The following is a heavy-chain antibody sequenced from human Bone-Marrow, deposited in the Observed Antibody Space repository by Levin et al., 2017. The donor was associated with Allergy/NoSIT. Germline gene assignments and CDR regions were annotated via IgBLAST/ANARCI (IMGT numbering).Heavy chain of an antibody. CDR2: TYYRSKWYN. CDR1: GDSVSSNSAI. D-gene: IGHD1-1*01. Sequence: ASETLSLTCAISGDSVSSNSAIWNWIRQSPSRGLEWLGRTYYRSKWYNDYAVSVKSRITINPDTPKNQVSLQLNSLTPDDTAVYYCARAGTSKAMDYWGQGTRVTVSS. J-gene: IGHJ4*02. V-gene: IGHV6-1*01. CDR3: ARAGTSKAMDY.